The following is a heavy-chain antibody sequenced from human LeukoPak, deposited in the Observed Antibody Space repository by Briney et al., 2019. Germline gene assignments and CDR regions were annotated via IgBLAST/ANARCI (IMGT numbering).Heavy chain of an antibody. Sequence: ASVKVSCKSSGYMFTSHGIHWLRQAPGQGLEWMGWISAQNGNTNYVQQFQGRVTMTRDTSISTAYMELSRLRSADTAVYYCARSKMATAYSWFDPWGQGTLVTVSS. CDR1: GYMFTSHG. D-gene: IGHD5-24*01. V-gene: IGHV1-18*01. J-gene: IGHJ5*02. CDR3: ARSKMATAYSWFDP. CDR2: ISAQNGNT.